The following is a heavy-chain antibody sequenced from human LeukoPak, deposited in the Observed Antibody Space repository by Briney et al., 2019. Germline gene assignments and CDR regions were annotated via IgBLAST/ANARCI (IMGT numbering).Heavy chain of an antibody. D-gene: IGHD3-9*01. CDR3: ARVISQTDYDILTGYRFGY. CDR2: IYYSGST. Sequence: SETLSLTCTVSGGSISSYYWSWIRQPPGKGLEWIGYIYYSGSTNYNPSLKSRVTISVDTSKNQFSLKLSSVTAADTAVYYCARVISQTDYDILTGYRFGYWGQGTLVTVSS. CDR1: GGSISSYY. V-gene: IGHV4-59*08. J-gene: IGHJ4*02.